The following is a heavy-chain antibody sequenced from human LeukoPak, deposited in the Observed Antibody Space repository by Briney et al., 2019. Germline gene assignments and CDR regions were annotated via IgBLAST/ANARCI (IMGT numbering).Heavy chain of an antibody. Sequence: SETLSLTCAVYGGSFSGYYWSWIRQPPGKGLEWIGEINHSGSTNYDPSLKSRVTISVDTSKNQFSLRLSSVTAADTAVYYCARGRGRYWYFDLWGRGTLVTVSS. CDR3: ARGRGRYWYFDL. D-gene: IGHD3-10*01. J-gene: IGHJ2*01. CDR1: GGSFSGYY. V-gene: IGHV4-34*01. CDR2: INHSGST.